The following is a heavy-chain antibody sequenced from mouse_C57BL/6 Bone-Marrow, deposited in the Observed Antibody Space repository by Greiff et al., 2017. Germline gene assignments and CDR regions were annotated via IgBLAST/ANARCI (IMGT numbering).Heavy chain of an antibody. CDR2: IYPRSGYT. CDR1: GYTFTSYG. CDR3: AKSYGNSWYVDV. J-gene: IGHJ1*03. V-gene: IGHV1-81*01. Sequence: VQLQQSGAELARPGASVKLSCKASGYTFTSYGIRWVKQRTGQGLEWIGEIYPRSGYTYFNEKFKGKATLTADTSSSTAYMELRSLTSEDSAVYFCAKSYGNSWYVDVWGKGTTVTVSS. D-gene: IGHD1-1*01.